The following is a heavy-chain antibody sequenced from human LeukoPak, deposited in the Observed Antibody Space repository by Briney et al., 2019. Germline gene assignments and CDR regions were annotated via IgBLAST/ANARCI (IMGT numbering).Heavy chain of an antibody. V-gene: IGHV3-23*01. CDR3: AKTPRDYGDYVCDY. Sequence: GGSLRLSCAASGFTFSSYAMSWVRQAPGKGLEWVSAISGSGGSTYYADSVKGRSTISRDNSKNTLYLQMNSLRAEDTAVYYCAKTPRDYGDYVCDYWGQGTLVTVSS. CDR2: ISGSGGST. CDR1: GFTFSSYA. J-gene: IGHJ4*02. D-gene: IGHD4-17*01.